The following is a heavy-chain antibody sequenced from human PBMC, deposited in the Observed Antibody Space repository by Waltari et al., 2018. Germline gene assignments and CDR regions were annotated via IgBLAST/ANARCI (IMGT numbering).Heavy chain of an antibody. V-gene: IGHV1-2*02. CDR3: ARDPGPIVGAPDF. CDR2: INPKNGDT. Sequence: QVQLVQSGTEVKKPGAPVRVACQASGYTFSDYHLHWVRQTPGQGFEWMGWINPKNGDTSYAQNFLGRVTMTRDTSINTAYMDLSGLRSDDAAVFYCARDPGPIVGAPDFWGQGTLVTVSS. D-gene: IGHD1-26*01. J-gene: IGHJ4*02. CDR1: GYTFSDYH.